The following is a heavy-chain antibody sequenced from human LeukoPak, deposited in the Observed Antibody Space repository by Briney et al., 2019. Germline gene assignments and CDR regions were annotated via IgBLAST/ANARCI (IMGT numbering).Heavy chain of an antibody. CDR1: GYTFTSNY. Sequence: ASVKVSCKASGYTFTSNYMHWVRQAPGQGLEWMGIINPSGGSTSYAQKLQGRVTMTRDTSTSTVYMELSSLRSEDTAMYYCARDFSTGFGWFDYWGQGTLVTVSS. J-gene: IGHJ4*02. CDR3: ARDFSTGFGWFDY. D-gene: IGHD3/OR15-3a*01. CDR2: INPSGGST. V-gene: IGHV1-46*01.